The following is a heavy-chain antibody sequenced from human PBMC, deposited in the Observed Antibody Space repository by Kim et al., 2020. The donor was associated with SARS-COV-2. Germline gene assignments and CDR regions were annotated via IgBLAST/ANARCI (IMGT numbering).Heavy chain of an antibody. J-gene: IGHJ4*02. D-gene: IGHD3-10*01. CDR1: GGSFSGYY. Sequence: SETLSLTCAVYGGSFSGYYWSWIRQPPGKGLEWIGEINHSGSTNYNPSLKSRVTISVDTSKNQFSLKLSSVTAADTAVYYCARGKLTPTMVRGAADYWGQGTLVTVSS. CDR2: INHSGST. V-gene: IGHV4-34*01. CDR3: ARGKLTPTMVRGAADY.